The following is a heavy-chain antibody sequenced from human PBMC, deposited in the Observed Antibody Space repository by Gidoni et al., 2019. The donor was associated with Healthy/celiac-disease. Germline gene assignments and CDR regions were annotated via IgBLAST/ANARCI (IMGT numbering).Heavy chain of an antibody. CDR3: ARNPSASGWFDY. D-gene: IGHD6-19*01. CDR1: GFSLSTSGMC. V-gene: IGHV2-70*01. Sequence: QVTLRESGPALVKPTQTLTLTCTFSGFSLSTSGMCVSWIRQPPGKALEWLALIDWDDDKYYSTSLKTRLTISKDTSKNQVVLTMTNMDPVDTAMYYCARNPSASGWFDYWGQGTLVTVSS. J-gene: IGHJ4*02. CDR2: IDWDDDK.